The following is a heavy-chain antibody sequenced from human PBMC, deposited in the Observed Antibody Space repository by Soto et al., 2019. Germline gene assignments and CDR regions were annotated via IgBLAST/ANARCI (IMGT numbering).Heavy chain of an antibody. D-gene: IGHD3-10*01. CDR1: GFTFSSYS. V-gene: IGHV3-23*01. Sequence: GGSLRLSCAASGFTFSSYSMNWVRQAPGKGLEWVSAISGSGGSTYYADSVKGRFTISRDNSKNTLYLQMNSLRAEDTAVYYCAKLTMVRGVHPDYWGQGTLVTVSS. CDR3: AKLTMVRGVHPDY. J-gene: IGHJ4*02. CDR2: ISGSGGST.